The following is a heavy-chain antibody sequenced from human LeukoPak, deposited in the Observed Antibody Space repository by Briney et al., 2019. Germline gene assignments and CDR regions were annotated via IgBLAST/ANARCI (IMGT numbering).Heavy chain of an antibody. J-gene: IGHJ4*02. CDR1: GFTFSSYG. D-gene: IGHD5-12*01. CDR2: ISYDGSNK. CDR3: ASVEMATIGFEH. V-gene: IGHV3-30*03. Sequence: PGGSLRLSCAASGFTFSSYGMHWVRQAPGKGLEWVAVISYDGSNKYYADSVKGRFTISRDNSKNTLYLQMNSLRAEDTAVYYCASVEMATIGFEHWGQGTLVTVSS.